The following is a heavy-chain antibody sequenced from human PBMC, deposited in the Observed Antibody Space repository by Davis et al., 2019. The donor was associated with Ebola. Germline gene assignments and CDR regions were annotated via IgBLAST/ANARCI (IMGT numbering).Heavy chain of an antibody. Sequence: GESLKISCKGSGYSFTSYWISWVRQMPGKGLEWMGRIDPSDSYTNYSPSFQGHVTISADKSISTAYLQWSSLKASDTAIYYCARFIFGSGRYFEYWGQGTLVTVSS. D-gene: IGHD3-10*01. CDR3: ARFIFGSGRYFEY. V-gene: IGHV5-10-1*01. CDR2: IDPSDSYT. J-gene: IGHJ4*02. CDR1: GYSFTSYW.